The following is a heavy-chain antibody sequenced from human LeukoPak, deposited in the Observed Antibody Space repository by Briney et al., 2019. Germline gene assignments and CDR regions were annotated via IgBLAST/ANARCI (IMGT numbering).Heavy chain of an antibody. CDR3: AKASQWLDNAFDI. CDR1: GFTFSSYG. J-gene: IGHJ3*02. Sequence: GGSLRLSCAASGFTFSSYGMHWVRQAPGKGLEWVAVISYDGSNKYYADSVKGRFTISRDNSKNTLYLQMNSLRAEDTAVYYCAKASQWLDNAFDIWGQGTMVTVSS. D-gene: IGHD6-19*01. CDR2: ISYDGSNK. V-gene: IGHV3-30*18.